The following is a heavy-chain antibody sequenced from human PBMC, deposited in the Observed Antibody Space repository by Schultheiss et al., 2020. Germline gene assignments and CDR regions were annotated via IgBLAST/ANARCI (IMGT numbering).Heavy chain of an antibody. CDR3: AKGREQLVLGYYYYYGMDV. V-gene: IGHV3-33*05. CDR1: GFTFSSYG. J-gene: IGHJ6*02. D-gene: IGHD6-13*01. Sequence: GESLKISCAASGFTFSSYGMHWVRQAPGKGLEWVAVISYDGSNKYYADSVKGRFTISRDNSKNTLYLQMNSLRAEDTAVYYCAKGREQLVLGYYYYYGMDVWGQGTTVTVSS. CDR2: ISYDGSNK.